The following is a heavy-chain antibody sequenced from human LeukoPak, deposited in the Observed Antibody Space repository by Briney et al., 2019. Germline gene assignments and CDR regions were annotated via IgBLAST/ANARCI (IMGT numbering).Heavy chain of an antibody. D-gene: IGHD2-2*01. Sequence: ASVKVSCKASGYTFAGHRTHWVRQAPGQGLEWMGWINPNSGGTNYAQRFQGRVTMTRDTSISTAYMELSRLRSDDTAVYYCAKDVGEFCSSTNCYASDYWGQGTLVTVSS. CDR1: GYTFAGHR. CDR2: INPNSGGT. CDR3: AKDVGEFCSSTNCYASDY. J-gene: IGHJ4*02. V-gene: IGHV1-2*02.